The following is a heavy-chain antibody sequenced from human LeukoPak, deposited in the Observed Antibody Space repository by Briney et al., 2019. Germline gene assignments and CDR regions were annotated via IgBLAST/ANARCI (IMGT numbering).Heavy chain of an antibody. CDR3: ARGDYYGSRGDY. CDR2: IWYDGSNK. V-gene: IGHV3-33*01. D-gene: IGHD3-10*01. J-gene: IGHJ4*02. CDR1: GFTFSSYG. Sequence: GGSLRLSCAASGFTFSSYGMHWVRQAPGKGLEWVAVIWYDGSNKYYADPVKGRFTISRDNSKNTLYLQMNSLRAEDTAVYYCARGDYYGSRGDYWGQGTLVTVSS.